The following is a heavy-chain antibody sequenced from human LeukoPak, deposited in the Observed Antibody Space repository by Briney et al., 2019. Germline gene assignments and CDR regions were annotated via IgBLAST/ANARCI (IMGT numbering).Heavy chain of an antibody. Sequence: AGGTLRLSCAASGFTFSDYGMSWVRQAPGKGLERVSRISSGGGSTDYADSVKGRFTISRDNSKNTLYLQVNSLRAEDTAVYYCATRVGYCSSTSCSIRFDYWGQGTLVTVSS. CDR1: GFTFSDYG. CDR3: ATRVGYCSSTSCSIRFDY. CDR2: ISSGGGST. J-gene: IGHJ4*02. D-gene: IGHD2-2*01. V-gene: IGHV3-23*01.